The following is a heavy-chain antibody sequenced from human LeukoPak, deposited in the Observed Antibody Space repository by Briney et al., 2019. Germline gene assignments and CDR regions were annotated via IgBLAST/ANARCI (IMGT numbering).Heavy chain of an antibody. V-gene: IGHV3-43*02. Sequence: GGTLRLSCAASGFTFDDYAMHWVRQAPGKALEWVSRILGNGGTTYYGDSVKGRFTISRDNSKNSLFLQMFSLRTEDTALYYCAKGTRDYGGLPRWYFDLWGRGTLVTVSS. CDR1: GFTFDDYA. CDR3: AKGTRDYGGLPRWYFDL. CDR2: ILGNGGTT. D-gene: IGHD4-23*01. J-gene: IGHJ2*01.